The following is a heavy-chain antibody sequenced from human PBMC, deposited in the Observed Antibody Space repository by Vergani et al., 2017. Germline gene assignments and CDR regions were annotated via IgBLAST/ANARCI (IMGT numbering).Heavy chain of an antibody. V-gene: IGHV3-23*04. CDR2: ISGSGGST. J-gene: IGHJ4*02. CDR1: GFTLGDYA. CDR3: AKVGGYCSGGSCPIDY. Sequence: EVHLVESGGGLVQPGRSLRLSCSGSGFTLGDYAMTWVRQAPGKGLEWVSAISGSGGSTYYADSVKGRFTISRDNSKNTLYLQMNSLRAEDTAVYYCAKVGGYCSGGSCPIDYWGQGTLVTVSS. D-gene: IGHD2-15*01.